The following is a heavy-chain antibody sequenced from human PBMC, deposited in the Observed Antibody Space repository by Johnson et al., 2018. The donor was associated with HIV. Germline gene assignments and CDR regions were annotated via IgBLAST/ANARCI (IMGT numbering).Heavy chain of an antibody. CDR2: VSDGAGNT. D-gene: IGHD1-20*01. J-gene: IGHJ3*02. CDR3: ASADYNWVSPGAFDI. Sequence: VQLVESGGGCAKPGGSLRLSCAASGFTFSSYALTWVRQAPGKGLEWVSTVSDGAGNTYYADSVKGRFTISRDNSKNTLYLQMNSRRAEDTAVYYCASADYNWVSPGAFDIWGQGTTVTVSS. CDR1: GFTFSSYA. V-gene: IGHV3-23*04.